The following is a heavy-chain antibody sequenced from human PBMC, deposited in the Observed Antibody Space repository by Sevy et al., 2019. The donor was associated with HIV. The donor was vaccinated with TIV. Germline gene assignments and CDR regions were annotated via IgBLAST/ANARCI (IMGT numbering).Heavy chain of an antibody. D-gene: IGHD3-3*01. V-gene: IGHV3-15*01. CDR2: IKSKTDGATR. Sequence: GGSLRLSCVASGFTFNKAWMSWVRQAPGKGLVWVGRIKSKTDGATRDIAAPVKGSIIISRDDSKNTLYLQISNLKMEDTGVYFCAAGVRASDFDYWCQGTLVTVSS. CDR1: GFTFNKAW. J-gene: IGHJ4*02. CDR3: AAGVRASDFDY.